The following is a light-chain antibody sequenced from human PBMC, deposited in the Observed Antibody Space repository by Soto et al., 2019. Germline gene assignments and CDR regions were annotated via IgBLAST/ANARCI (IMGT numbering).Light chain of an antibody. J-gene: IGKJ2*01. CDR2: DAS. CDR1: QSVSSY. V-gene: IGKV3-11*01. CDR3: QQRSNWLYT. Sequence: EIVLTQSPATLSLSPGERATLSCRASQSVSSYLAWYQQKPGQAPRLLIYDASNRATGIPARFSGSGSGTDFTLTISSLEPEAFEVYYCQQRSNWLYTFGQGTKVDIK.